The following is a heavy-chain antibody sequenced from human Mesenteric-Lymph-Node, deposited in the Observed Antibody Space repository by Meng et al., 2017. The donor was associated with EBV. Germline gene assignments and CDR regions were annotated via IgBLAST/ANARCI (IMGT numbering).Heavy chain of an antibody. CDR3: AKDPTVSMTHGFDY. CDR1: GFTFSSYA. J-gene: IGHJ4*02. CDR2: ISGSGGSI. D-gene: IGHD4-17*01. V-gene: IGHV3-23*04. Sequence: EVQRVESGGGLVQPWGSLRLPCVASGFTFSSYAMSWVRQAPGKGLEWVSGISGSGGSIYYVDSVKGRFTISRDYAKNTLYLQMNSLRAEDTAVYYCAKDPTVSMTHGFDYWGKGTLGTVSS.